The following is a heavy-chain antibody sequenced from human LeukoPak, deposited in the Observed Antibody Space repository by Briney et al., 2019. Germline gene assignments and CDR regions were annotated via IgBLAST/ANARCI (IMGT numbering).Heavy chain of an antibody. CDR2: MNPNSGNT. V-gene: IGHV1-8*01. D-gene: IGHD2-2*01. Sequence: ASVKVSCKAPGYTFTSYDINWVRQATGQGLEWMGWMNPNSGNTGYAQKFQGRVTMTRNTSISTAYMELSSLRSEDTAVYYCARGGGDCSSTSCPSDAFDIWGQGTMVTVSS. CDR3: ARGGGDCSSTSCPSDAFDI. J-gene: IGHJ3*02. CDR1: GYTFTSYD.